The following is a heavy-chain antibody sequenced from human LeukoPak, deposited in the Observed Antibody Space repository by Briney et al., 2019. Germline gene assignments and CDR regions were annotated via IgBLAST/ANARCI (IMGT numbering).Heavy chain of an antibody. CDR2: INPNSGGT. CDR3: ARVGEVATSYHFDY. CDR1: GYTFTGYY. D-gene: IGHD5-12*01. J-gene: IGHJ4*02. V-gene: IGHV1-2*02. Sequence: ASVKVSCKASGYTFTGYYMHWVRQAPGQGLEWMGWINPNSGGTNYAQKFQGRVTMTRDTSISTAYMELSRLRSDDTAVYYCARVGEVATSYHFDYWGQGTLVTVSS.